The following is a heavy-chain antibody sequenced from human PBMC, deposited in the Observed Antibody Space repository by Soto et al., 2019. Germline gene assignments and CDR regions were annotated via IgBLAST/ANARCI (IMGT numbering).Heavy chain of an antibody. D-gene: IGHD3-9*01. J-gene: IGHJ4*02. CDR1: GGTFSSYA. CDR2: IIPIFGTA. CDR3: ARDTVYDILTGYQLPYYFDY. V-gene: IGHV1-69*13. Sequence: SVKVSCKASGGTFSSYAISWVRQAPGQGLEWMGGIIPIFGTANYAQKFQGRVTITADESTSTAYMELSSLRSEDTAVYYCARDTVYDILTGYQLPYYFDYWGQGTLVTVLL.